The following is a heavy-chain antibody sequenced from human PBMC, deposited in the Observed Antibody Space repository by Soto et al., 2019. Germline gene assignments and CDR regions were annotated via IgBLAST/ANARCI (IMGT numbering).Heavy chain of an antibody. Sequence: ASVKVSCKASGYTFTNYYMHWLRQAPGQGLEWMGWMNPRSGGSKYAQAFQDRVTMTRDASISTAYMELRSLRSDDTAVYYCAKSMGWGSSGWYFDLWGRGTLVTVSS. CDR1: GYTFTNYY. CDR3: AKSMGWGSSGWYFDL. D-gene: IGHD7-27*01. V-gene: IGHV1-2*02. CDR2: MNPRSGGS. J-gene: IGHJ2*01.